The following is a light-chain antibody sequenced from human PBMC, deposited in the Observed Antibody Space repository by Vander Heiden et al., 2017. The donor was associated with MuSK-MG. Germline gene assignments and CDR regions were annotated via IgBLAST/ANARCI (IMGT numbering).Light chain of an antibody. CDR1: QGISSY. CDR3: QQYYSYPIT. J-gene: IGKJ5*01. Sequence: AIRMTHSPSSFSASTGDRVTITCRASQGISSYLAWYQQKPGKAPKLLFYAASTLQSGVPSRFSGSGSGTDFTLTISCLQSEDFATYYCQQYYSYPITFGQGTRLEIK. CDR2: AAS. V-gene: IGKV1-8*01.